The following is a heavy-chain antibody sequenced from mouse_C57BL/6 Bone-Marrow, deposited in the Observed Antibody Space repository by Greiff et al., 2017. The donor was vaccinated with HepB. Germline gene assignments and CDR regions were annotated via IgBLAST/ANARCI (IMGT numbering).Heavy chain of an antibody. CDR2: ISSGSSTI. CDR1: GFTFSDYG. V-gene: IGHV5-17*01. D-gene: IGHD1-2*01. J-gene: IGHJ4*01. CDR3: ARLGLSGPYYAMDY. Sequence: EVQVVESGGGLVKPGGSLKLSCAASGFTFSDYGMHWVRQAPEKGLEWVAYISSGSSTIYYADTVKGRFTISRDNAKNTLFLQMTSLRSEDTAMYYCARLGLSGPYYAMDYWGQGTSVTVSS.